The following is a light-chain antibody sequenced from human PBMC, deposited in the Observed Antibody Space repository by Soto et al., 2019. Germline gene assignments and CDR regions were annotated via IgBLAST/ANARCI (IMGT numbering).Light chain of an antibody. V-gene: IGLV2-23*01. CDR2: EGS. CDR3: CSYASSTTVV. CDR1: SSDVGTYNL. Sequence: QSALTQPASVSGSPGQSITISCTGTSSDVGTYNLVSWYQQHPGKAPKLMIYEGSKRPSGVSNRFSGSKSGNTASLTISGLQAVDEADYYCCSYASSTTVVFGGGTKLTVL. J-gene: IGLJ3*02.